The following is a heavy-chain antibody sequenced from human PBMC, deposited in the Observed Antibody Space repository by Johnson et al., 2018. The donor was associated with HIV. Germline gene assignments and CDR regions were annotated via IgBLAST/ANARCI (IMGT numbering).Heavy chain of an antibody. CDR2: IKSKTDGGTT. CDR3: MTMATTHEGYAFDI. J-gene: IGHJ3*02. D-gene: IGHD5-24*01. CDR1: RFTFSNAW. V-gene: IGHV3-15*01. Sequence: VQLVESGGGLVKPGGSLRLSCAASRFTFSNAWMSWVRQAPGKGLEWVGRIKSKTDGGTTDYAAPVKGRFTITRDDSKNTLYLQMNSLKTEDTAVYYCMTMATTHEGYAFDIWGQGTMVTVSS.